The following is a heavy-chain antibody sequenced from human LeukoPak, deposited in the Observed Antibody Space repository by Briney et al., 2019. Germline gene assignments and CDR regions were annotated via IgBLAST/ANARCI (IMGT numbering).Heavy chain of an antibody. Sequence: GGSLRLSCAASGFTFSSFWMYWVRQVPGKGLVWVSRINRDGSSTTYADSVRGRFTISRDNAKTTLYVQMNSLRAEDTAVYYCARGYNYGSADFWGQGTLVTVSS. V-gene: IGHV3-74*01. CDR3: ARGYNYGSADF. CDR1: GFTFSSFW. CDR2: INRDGSST. D-gene: IGHD5-18*01. J-gene: IGHJ4*02.